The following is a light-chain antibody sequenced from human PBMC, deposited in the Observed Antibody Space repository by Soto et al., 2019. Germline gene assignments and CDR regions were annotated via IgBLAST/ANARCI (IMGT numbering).Light chain of an antibody. Sequence: EIVVTQSPVTLSLSPGERATLSCRASQSFRGLLAWYQQKPGQAPRLLIYDAYNRATGIPPRFSGSGSGTDFTLTISSLQPEDFATYYCQQSYSTPLTFGQGTRLEIK. J-gene: IGKJ5*01. CDR1: QSFRGL. V-gene: IGKV3-11*01. CDR3: QQSYSTPLT. CDR2: DAY.